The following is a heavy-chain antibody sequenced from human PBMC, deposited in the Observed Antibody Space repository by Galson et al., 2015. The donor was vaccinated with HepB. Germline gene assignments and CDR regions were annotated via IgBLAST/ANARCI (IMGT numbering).Heavy chain of an antibody. V-gene: IGHV3-7*03. CDR3: ARRYCSGGSCGRYFDY. CDR2: IKQDGSEK. J-gene: IGHJ4*02. Sequence: SLRLSCAASGFTFSSFGLSWVRQAPGKGLEWVADIKQDGSEKYYVDSVKGRFIISRDNAKNSLYLQMYFLRAEDTAVYYCARRYCSGGSCGRYFDYWGQGTLVTVSS. D-gene: IGHD2-15*01. CDR1: GFTFSSFG.